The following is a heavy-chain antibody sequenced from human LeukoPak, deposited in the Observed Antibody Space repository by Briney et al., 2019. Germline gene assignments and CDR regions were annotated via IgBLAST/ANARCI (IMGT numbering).Heavy chain of an antibody. CDR1: GYTFTSYD. J-gene: IGHJ6*02. CDR2: MNPNSGNT. D-gene: IGHD6-13*01. V-gene: IGHV1-8*01. Sequence: GASVTVSCTASGYTFTSYDINWVRQATGQGLEWMGWMNPNSGNTGYAQKFQGRVTMTRNTSISTAYMELSSLRSEDTAVYYCARETSSSWYVYYYYGMTSGAKGPRSPSP. CDR3: ARETSSSWYVYYYYGMTS.